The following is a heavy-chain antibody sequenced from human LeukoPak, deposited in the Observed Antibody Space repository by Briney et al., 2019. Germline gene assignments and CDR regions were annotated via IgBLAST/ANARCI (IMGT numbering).Heavy chain of an antibody. CDR3: AKAVAGTKYYYGMDV. CDR1: GFTFSNYA. D-gene: IGHD6-19*01. V-gene: IGHV3-23*01. Sequence: PGGSLRLSCAASGFTFSNYAMSWVRQAPGKGLEWVSVISGSGGSTDYADSVKGRFTISRDNSKNTLDLQMNSLRAEDTAVYYCAKAVAGTKYYYGMDVWGQGTTVTVSS. CDR2: ISGSGGST. J-gene: IGHJ6*02.